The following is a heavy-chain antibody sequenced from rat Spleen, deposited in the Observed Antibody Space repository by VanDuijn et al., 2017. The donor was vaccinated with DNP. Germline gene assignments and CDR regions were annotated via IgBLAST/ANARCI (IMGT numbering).Heavy chain of an antibody. CDR1: GFSLTSYT. V-gene: IGHV2-6*01. D-gene: IGHD1-7*01. J-gene: IGHJ4*01. Sequence: QVQLKESGPGLVQPSQTLSLTCTVSGFSLTSYTVSWVRQPPGKGLEWIAAISSAGNTYFNSAVKSRLSISRDTSKSQVFLGMNSLQAEDTAIYYCTRESWGYVMDAWGQGVSLTVSS. CDR2: ISSAGNT. CDR3: TRESWGYVMDA.